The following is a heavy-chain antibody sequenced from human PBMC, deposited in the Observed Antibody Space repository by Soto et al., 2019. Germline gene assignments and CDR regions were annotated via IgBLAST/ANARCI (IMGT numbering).Heavy chain of an antibody. CDR1: GFTFTNAW. Sequence: EVQLVESGGGLVKPGGSLRLSCAASGFTFTNAWINWVRQAPGKGLEWVGRIKSKTDSGTTDYAEPVKGRFDISRDDSNNMVYLQMNSLKIEDTAIYYCTTDSYSTIIIVRFDYWGHGTLVTVSP. D-gene: IGHD2-8*01. CDR2: IKSKTDSGTT. CDR3: TTDSYSTIIIVRFDY. J-gene: IGHJ4*01. V-gene: IGHV3-15*07.